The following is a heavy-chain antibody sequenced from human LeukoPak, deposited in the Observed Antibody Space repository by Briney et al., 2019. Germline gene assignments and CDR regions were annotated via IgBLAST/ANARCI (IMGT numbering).Heavy chain of an antibody. V-gene: IGHV4-34*01. CDR3: ARGEVMIDY. CDR2: ISRSGST. D-gene: IGHD3-3*01. Sequence: SETLSLTCGVYGVSFYGYYCGWSRQPPGKGPEVVGGISRSGSTNYNPALKSRVTISVDTSKNQFSLKLSSVTAADTAVYYCARGEVMIDYWGQGTLVTVSS. CDR1: GVSFYGYY. J-gene: IGHJ4*02.